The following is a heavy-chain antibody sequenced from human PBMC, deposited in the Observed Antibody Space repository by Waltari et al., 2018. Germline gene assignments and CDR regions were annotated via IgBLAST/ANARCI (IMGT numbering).Heavy chain of an antibody. D-gene: IGHD5-12*01. CDR2: IRRKADGGTI. Sequence: EVQLVESGGGLVKPGASLRLSCAASGCSFSDAWMSWVRLAPGKGLEWFGGIRRKADGGTIDNAAPVNGRFTTSRDDPKTTLYMQLNSLKDEDIAVYYCTTDRRRGYDPQFDYWGQGTLVTVSS. J-gene: IGHJ4*02. V-gene: IGHV3-15*01. CDR1: GCSFSDAW. CDR3: TTDRRRGYDPQFDY.